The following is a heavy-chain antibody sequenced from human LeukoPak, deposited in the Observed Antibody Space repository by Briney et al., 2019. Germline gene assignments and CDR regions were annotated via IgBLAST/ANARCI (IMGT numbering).Heavy chain of an antibody. CDR2: IKQDGSEK. CDR1: GFTFSSYW. J-gene: IGHJ6*03. CDR3: ARGRLLYYYDSSGYSHPRYYYYYYMDV. V-gene: IGHV3-7*01. D-gene: IGHD3-22*01. Sequence: GGSLRLSCAASGFTFSSYWMSWVRQAPGKGLEWVANIKQDGSEKYYVDSVKGRLTISRDNAKNSLYLQMNSLRAEDTAVYYCARGRLLYYYDSSGYSHPRYYYYYYMDVWGKGTTVTISS.